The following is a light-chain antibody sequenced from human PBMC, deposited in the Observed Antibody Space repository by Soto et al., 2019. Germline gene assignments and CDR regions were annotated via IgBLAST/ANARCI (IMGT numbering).Light chain of an antibody. CDR2: GAS. CDR3: QQYYNWPPIT. V-gene: IGKV3-15*01. Sequence: EIVMTQSPATLSVFPGERATLSCRASQSVSSNLAWFQHKPGQAPRLLIYGASIRATGIPARFSGSGSRTEFTLTISSLQSEDFAVYYCQQYYNWPPITFGQGTRLEIK. CDR1: QSVSSN. J-gene: IGKJ5*01.